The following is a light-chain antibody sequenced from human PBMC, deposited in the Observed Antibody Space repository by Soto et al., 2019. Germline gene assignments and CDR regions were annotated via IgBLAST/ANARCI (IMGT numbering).Light chain of an antibody. Sequence: VLTQSPGTLSLSPGERATLSCRASQAVDSSYLAWYQQKRGQAPRLLIYGASSRATGIPAWFSGSGSGADFTLAISRLETEDFSVYYCQHYDNSRRYIFGQGTKLEIK. CDR2: GAS. CDR3: QHYDNSRRYI. J-gene: IGKJ2*01. CDR1: QAVDSSY. V-gene: IGKV3-20*01.